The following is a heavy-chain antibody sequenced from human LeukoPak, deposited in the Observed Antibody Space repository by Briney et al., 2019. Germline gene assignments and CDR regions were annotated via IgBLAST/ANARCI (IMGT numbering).Heavy chain of an antibody. Sequence: PGGSLRLSCAASGFNFSVYAMSWVRPAPGKGLEWVSAISASGGTTYYADSVKGRFTISRDNSKNTLYLQASSLRAEDTAVYYCAKEPREYCSSTSCPNWIDAWGQGTLVTVSS. CDR1: GFNFSVYA. CDR3: AKEPREYCSSTSCPNWIDA. J-gene: IGHJ5*02. CDR2: ISASGGTT. V-gene: IGHV3-23*01. D-gene: IGHD2-2*01.